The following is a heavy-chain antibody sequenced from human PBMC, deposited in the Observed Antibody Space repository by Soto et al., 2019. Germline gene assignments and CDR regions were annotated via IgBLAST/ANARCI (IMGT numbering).Heavy chain of an antibody. CDR2: INGGGGTT. Sequence: GGSLRLSCAAPGFSFSGYTMDGVRQAQGKGLEWISGINGGGGTTYYADSVKGRFTISRDDSKNILYLQMNSPRAEDTAIYYCAKDRHPDGIWTFDYWGRGTLVTVSS. V-gene: IGHV3-23*01. D-gene: IGHD3-9*01. CDR1: GFSFSGYT. CDR3: AKDRHPDGIWTFDY. J-gene: IGHJ4*02.